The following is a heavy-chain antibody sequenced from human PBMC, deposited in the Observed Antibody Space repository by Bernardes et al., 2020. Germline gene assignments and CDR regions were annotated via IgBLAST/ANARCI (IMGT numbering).Heavy chain of an antibody. CDR1: GFTFSSYG. D-gene: IGHD1-26*01. CDR2: ISFDGTRE. J-gene: IGHJ3*02. CDR3: GKDFRIVGEKGAFDM. Sequence: GGSLRLSCAASGFTFSSYGMPWVRQAAGKGLEWVATISFDGTREYYAGSVKGRFSISRDNSKRTVDLQLDSLRPEDTAVYYCGKDFRIVGEKGAFDMGGQGTMVTVSS. V-gene: IGHV3-30*18.